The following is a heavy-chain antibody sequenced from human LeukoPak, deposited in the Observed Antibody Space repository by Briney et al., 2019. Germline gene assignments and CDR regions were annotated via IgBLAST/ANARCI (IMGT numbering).Heavy chain of an antibody. V-gene: IGHV3-30*01. Sequence: GGSLRLSCAASGFTFSSYAIHWVRQAPGKGLEWVAVISDDGTKKYYADSVKGRFTISRDSSKNTAYLQMNSLRTGDTALYYCARRGGAAVGMGYYYFMDVWGKGTTVTVSS. J-gene: IGHJ6*03. CDR2: ISDDGTKK. CDR3: ARRGGAAVGMGYYYFMDV. CDR1: GFTFSSYA. D-gene: IGHD6-13*01.